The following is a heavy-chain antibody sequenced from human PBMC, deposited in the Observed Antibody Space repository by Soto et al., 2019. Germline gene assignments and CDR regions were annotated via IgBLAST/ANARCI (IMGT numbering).Heavy chain of an antibody. CDR2: IIPIFGTA. V-gene: IGHV1-69*13. Sequence: SVKVSCKASGGTFSRYAISWVRQAPGQGLEWMGGIIPIFGTANYAQKFQGRVTITADESTSTAYMELSSLRSEDTAVYYCAREGIAEAGNYYFDYWGQETLVTVSS. J-gene: IGHJ4*02. CDR3: AREGIAEAGNYYFDY. D-gene: IGHD6-19*01. CDR1: GGTFSRYA.